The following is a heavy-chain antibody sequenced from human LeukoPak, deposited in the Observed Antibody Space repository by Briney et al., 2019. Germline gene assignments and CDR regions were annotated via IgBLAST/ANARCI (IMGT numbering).Heavy chain of an antibody. Sequence: ASVKVSCKASGYTFTSYGISWVRQAPGQGLEWMGWISAYNGNTNYAQKLQGRVTMTTDTSTSTAYMELRSLRSDDTAAYYCARGYCSSTSCYLEPFDPWGQGTLVTVSS. CDR1: GYTFTSYG. CDR3: ARGYCSSTSCYLEPFDP. CDR2: ISAYNGNT. J-gene: IGHJ5*02. V-gene: IGHV1-18*01. D-gene: IGHD2-2*01.